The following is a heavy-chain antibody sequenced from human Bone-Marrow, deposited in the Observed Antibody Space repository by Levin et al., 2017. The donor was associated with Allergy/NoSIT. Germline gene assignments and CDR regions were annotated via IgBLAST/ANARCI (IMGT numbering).Heavy chain of an antibody. D-gene: IGHD2-15*01. CDR1: GGTFSTFA. V-gene: IGHV1-69*10. CDR3: ARVRYCNSGSCYYEPGAFDS. Sequence: ASVKVSCKASGGTFSTFAITWVRQAPGQRLEWMGGIIPFLGTPKYAQKFQGRITITANKTTNAYMELNSLTSDDTATYYCARVRYCNSGSCYYEPGAFDSWGQGTMITVS. CDR2: IIPFLGTP. J-gene: IGHJ3*01.